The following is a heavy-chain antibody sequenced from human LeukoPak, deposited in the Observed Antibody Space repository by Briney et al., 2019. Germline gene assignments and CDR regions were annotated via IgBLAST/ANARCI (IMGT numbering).Heavy chain of an antibody. D-gene: IGHD7-27*01. CDR3: ARESFWGSSGKGFDS. CDR1: GFIVSSNY. Sequence: GGSLRLSCAASGFIVSSNYMTWVRQAPGKGLEWVSIIYSGGSTYYADSVKGRFTISRDNAKDSLYLQMNSLRDDDTALYYCARESFWGSSGKGFDSWGQGTLVTVSS. J-gene: IGHJ4*02. V-gene: IGHV3-66*01. CDR2: IYSGGST.